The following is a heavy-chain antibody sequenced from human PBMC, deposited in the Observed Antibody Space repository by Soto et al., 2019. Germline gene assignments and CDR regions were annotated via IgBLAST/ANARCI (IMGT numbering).Heavy chain of an antibody. Sequence: PGGSLRLSCAASGFTFSNHYMDWVRQAPGKGLEWVGRTKNKPDSYTTEYAASVKGRFTISRDDSKNSLYLQMNSLKTEDTAVYYCTRGSYGDHNSDYWGQGTLVTVSS. D-gene: IGHD1-26*01. V-gene: IGHV3-72*01. J-gene: IGHJ4*02. CDR3: TRGSYGDHNSDY. CDR2: TKNKPDSYTT. CDR1: GFTFSNHY.